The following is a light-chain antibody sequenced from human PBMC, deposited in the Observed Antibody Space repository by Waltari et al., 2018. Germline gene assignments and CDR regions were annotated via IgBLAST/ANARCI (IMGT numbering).Light chain of an antibody. J-gene: IGKJ4*01. Sequence: DIVMTQSPLSLPVTPGEPASISCRSSQSLLHSNGYNYLDWYLQNPGQSPQLLIYLCSNRASGVPDRFSGSGSGTDFTLKISRVEAEDVGVYYCRQALQTPLTFGGGTKVEIK. CDR1: QSLLHSNGYNY. V-gene: IGKV2-28*01. CDR2: LCS. CDR3: RQALQTPLT.